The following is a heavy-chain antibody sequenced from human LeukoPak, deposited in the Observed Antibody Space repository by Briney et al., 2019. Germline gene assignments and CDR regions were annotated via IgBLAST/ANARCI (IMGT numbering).Heavy chain of an antibody. CDR2: ISSSSTI. CDR1: GFTFSSYS. D-gene: IGHD3-22*01. J-gene: IGHJ4*02. CDR3: AREVYYYDSSGGPGIDY. V-gene: IGHV3-48*01. Sequence: GGSLRLSCAASGFTFSSYSMNWVRQAPGKGLEWVSYISSSSTIYYADSVKGRFTISRDNAKNSLYLQMNSLRAEDTAVYYCAREVYYYDSSGGPGIDYWGQGTLVTVSS.